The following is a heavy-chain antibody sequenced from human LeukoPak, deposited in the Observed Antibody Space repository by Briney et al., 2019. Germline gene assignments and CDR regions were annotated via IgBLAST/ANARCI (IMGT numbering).Heavy chain of an antibody. CDR1: GGSISSYY. CDR2: IHYRGST. Sequence: SETLSLTCTVSGGSISSYYWSWIRQPPGKGLEWIGYIHYRGSTHYNPSLKSQVTISVDTSKNQVSLKLRFVTAADTAVYYCARTTEGYAGGPGYSYYYYMDVWGKGTTVTISS. D-gene: IGHD5-12*01. CDR3: ARTTEGYAGGPGYSYYYYMDV. V-gene: IGHV4-59*01. J-gene: IGHJ6*03.